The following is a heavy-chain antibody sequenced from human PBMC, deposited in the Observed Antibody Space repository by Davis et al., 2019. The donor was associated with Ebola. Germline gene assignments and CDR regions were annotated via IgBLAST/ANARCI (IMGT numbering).Heavy chain of an antibody. Sequence: GESLKISCVASGFSFSSYGMTWVRQAPGKGLEWLGYISSNSDTTYYADSVRGRFIISSDNDKSSVLLQMDRKTHDDAGVSYCSTEATMVYWDQGVLVTVSS. CDR2: ISSNSDTT. CDR1: GFSFSSYG. J-gene: IGHJ4*02. CDR3: STEATMVY. V-gene: IGHV3-48*02. D-gene: IGHD4/OR15-4a*01.